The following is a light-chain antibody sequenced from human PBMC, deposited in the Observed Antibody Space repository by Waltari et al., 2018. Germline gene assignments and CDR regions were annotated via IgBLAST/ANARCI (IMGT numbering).Light chain of an antibody. CDR2: EVN. CDR3: SSYAGSNDLV. J-gene: IGLJ1*01. CDR1: SSDVRGYNY. V-gene: IGLV2-8*01. Sequence: QSALTQPPSASGSRGQSVTISCTGTSSDVRGYNYVSWYQHHPGEAPKPMIFEVNNRPAGVPDRFAGSKCGNTASLTVSVLQAEDDADYYCSSYAGSNDLVFGTGTKVTVL.